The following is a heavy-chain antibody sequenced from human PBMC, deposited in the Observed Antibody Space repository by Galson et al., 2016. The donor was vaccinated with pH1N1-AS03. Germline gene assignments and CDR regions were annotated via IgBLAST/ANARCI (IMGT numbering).Heavy chain of an antibody. CDR1: GLTFSDYY. CDR2: ISSSSSYT. J-gene: IGHJ4*02. V-gene: IGHV3-11*06. CDR3: ARTLAASGYYFDS. D-gene: IGHD6-25*01. Sequence: SLRLSCAASGLTFSDYYMSWIRQAPGKGLEWISYISSSSSYTNYADSVKGRFTISRDNAKNSLYLQMNSLRAEDTAVYYCARTLAASGYYFDSWGQGTLVTVSS.